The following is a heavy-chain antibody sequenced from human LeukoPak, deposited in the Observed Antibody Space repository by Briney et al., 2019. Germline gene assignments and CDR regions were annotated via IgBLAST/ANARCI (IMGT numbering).Heavy chain of an antibody. CDR1: GFTLSSSG. J-gene: IGHJ4*02. D-gene: IGHD3-22*01. CDR2: IWYDGRYT. V-gene: IGHV3-33*06. CDR3: AKDRGNYYDTSTMDY. Sequence: GGSLRLSCAASGFTLSSSGMHWVRQAPGKGREWVVVIWYDGRYTYYADSVKGRFTISRDSSKNTVYLQMKSLRAEDTGFYYCAKDRGNYYDTSTMDYWGQGTLVTVSS.